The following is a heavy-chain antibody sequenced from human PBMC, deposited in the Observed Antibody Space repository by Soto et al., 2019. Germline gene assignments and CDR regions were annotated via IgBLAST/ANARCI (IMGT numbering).Heavy chain of an antibody. J-gene: IGHJ5*02. CDR1: GGTFSSYG. V-gene: IGHV1-69*01. CDR2: IIPMFGKV. D-gene: IGHD3-10*01. Sequence: QVQLVQSGAEVKKPGSSVKVSCKASGGTFSSYGISWVRQAPGQGLEWMGGIIPMFGKVKYAQKFQGRVTITADESTSTAYMELSRLTSEDTAMYYCARETSVRGVIITSSPWFDPWGQGTLVTVSS. CDR3: ARETSVRGVIITSSPWFDP.